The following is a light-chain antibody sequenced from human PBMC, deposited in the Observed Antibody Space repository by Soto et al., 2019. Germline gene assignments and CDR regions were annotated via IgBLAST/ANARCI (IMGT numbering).Light chain of an antibody. V-gene: IGKV3-11*01. J-gene: IGKJ1*01. CDR3: QQRGNWWT. CDR1: QSVSSY. Sequence: EIVLTQSPATLSLSPGERATLSCRASQSVSSYLAWYQQKPGQAPRLLIYDASNRATGIPARFSGSGSGTDFTLTIISLEPEDFAVYYCQQRGNWWTFGQGTKVEIK. CDR2: DAS.